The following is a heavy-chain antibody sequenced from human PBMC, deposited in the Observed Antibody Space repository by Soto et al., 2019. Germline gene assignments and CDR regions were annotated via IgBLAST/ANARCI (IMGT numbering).Heavy chain of an antibody. CDR3: ARTGDIAAAFHGMDV. D-gene: IGHD6-13*01. Sequence: QVQLVESGAGVVQPGRSLRLSCAASGFTFSSYAMHWVRQAPGKGLEWVAVISYDGSNKYYADSVKGRFTISRDNSKNTLHLQMNSLRAEDTAVYYCARTGDIAAAFHGMDVWGQGTTVTVSS. CDR2: ISYDGSNK. J-gene: IGHJ6*02. CDR1: GFTFSSYA. V-gene: IGHV3-30-3*01.